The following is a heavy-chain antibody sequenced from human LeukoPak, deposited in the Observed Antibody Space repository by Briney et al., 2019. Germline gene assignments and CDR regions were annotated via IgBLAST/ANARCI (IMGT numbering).Heavy chain of an antibody. J-gene: IGHJ4*02. Sequence: SETLSLTCTVSGGSISGYYWSWIRQPPGKGLEWIAYIYNSVTTNYNPSLKGRVSVSVDTSKNQFSLKLSSVTAADTAVYYCARDSFGYYYGSGSYLKSGPGWGQGTLVTVSS. CDR3: ARDSFGYYYGSGSYLKSGPG. D-gene: IGHD3-10*01. CDR2: IYNSVTT. V-gene: IGHV4-59*12. CDR1: GGSISGYY.